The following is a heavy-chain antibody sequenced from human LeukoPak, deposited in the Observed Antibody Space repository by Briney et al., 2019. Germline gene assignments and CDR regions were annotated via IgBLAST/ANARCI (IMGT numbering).Heavy chain of an antibody. CDR2: ISAYNGNT. CDR3: ARVPWPRTMVRADAFDI. Sequence: ASVKVSCKASGGTFSSYGISWVRQAPGQGLEWMGWISAYNGNTNYAQKLQGRVTMTTGTSTSTAYMELRSLRSDDTAVYYCARVPWPRTMVRADAFDIWGQGTMVTVSS. V-gene: IGHV1-18*01. CDR1: GGTFSSYG. J-gene: IGHJ3*02. D-gene: IGHD3-10*01.